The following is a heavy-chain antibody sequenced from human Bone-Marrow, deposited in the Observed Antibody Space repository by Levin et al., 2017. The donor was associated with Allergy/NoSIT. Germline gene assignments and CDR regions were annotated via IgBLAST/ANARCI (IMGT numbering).Heavy chain of an antibody. CDR2: IIPIFGTG. Sequence: ASVKVSCKASGGTFSSYAISWVRQAPGQGLEWMGGIIPIFGTGNYALKFQGRVTITADESTSTAYMELSSLRSEDTAVYYCARGGEYSYGMLFDYWGQGTLVTVSS. CDR1: GGTFSSYA. D-gene: IGHD5-18*01. V-gene: IGHV1-69*13. J-gene: IGHJ4*02. CDR3: ARGGEYSYGMLFDY.